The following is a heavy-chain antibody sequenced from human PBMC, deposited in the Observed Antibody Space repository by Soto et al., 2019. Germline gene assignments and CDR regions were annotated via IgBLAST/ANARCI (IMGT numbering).Heavy chain of an antibody. CDR1: GFTFSSYG. Sequence: QVQLVESGGGVVQPGRSLRLSCAASGFTFSSYGMHWVRQAPGKGLEWVAVIWYDGSNKYYADSVKGRFTISRDNSKNTLYLQMNSLRAEDTAVYYCARDFGDYYDSSGYYSYYYGMDVWGPGTTVTVSS. J-gene: IGHJ6*02. CDR2: IWYDGSNK. CDR3: ARDFGDYYDSSGYYSYYYGMDV. D-gene: IGHD3-22*01. V-gene: IGHV3-33*01.